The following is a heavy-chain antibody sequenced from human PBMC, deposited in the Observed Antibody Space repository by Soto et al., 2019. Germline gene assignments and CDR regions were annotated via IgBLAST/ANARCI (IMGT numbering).Heavy chain of an antibody. J-gene: IGHJ3*02. D-gene: IGHD6-19*01. CDR1: GFTFSSYA. Sequence: GGSLRLSCAASGFTFSSYAMSWVRQAPGKGLEWVSAISGSGGSTYYADSVKGRFTISREXSKTQLYLKTNSLRAEDTAVYYCAKDRHSSGTGAFDIWGQGPMVTV. CDR2: ISGSGGST. V-gene: IGHV3-23*01. CDR3: AKDRHSSGTGAFDI.